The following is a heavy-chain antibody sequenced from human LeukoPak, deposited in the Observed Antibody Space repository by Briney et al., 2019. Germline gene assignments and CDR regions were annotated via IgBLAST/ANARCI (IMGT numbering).Heavy chain of an antibody. D-gene: IGHD3-16*01. CDR1: GYTFSDFTDYH. CDR2: LNPKIGDT. Sequence: ASVKVSCKASGYTFSDFTDYHLHRVRQAPGQGLEWMGRLNPKIGDTYYAQKFQGRVTITGDTSINTAYMELSSLRSDDTAMYYCVRELWGTYDYWGQGTLATVSS. V-gene: IGHV1-2*06. CDR3: VRELWGTYDY. J-gene: IGHJ4*02.